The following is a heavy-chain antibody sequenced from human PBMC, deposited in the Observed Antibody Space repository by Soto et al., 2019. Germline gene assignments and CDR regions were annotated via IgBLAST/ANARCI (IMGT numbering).Heavy chain of an antibody. CDR2: IYPGDSYT. Sequence: GESLQISCKGSGYSFTSYWIGWVRQMPGKGLEWMGIIYPGDSYTRYSQSFQGQVTISADKSITTAYLQWSSLKASDTAMYYCATFYGDYEAYWGQGTTVTVSS. CDR1: GYSFTSYW. CDR3: ATFYGDYEAY. D-gene: IGHD4-17*01. V-gene: IGHV5-51*01. J-gene: IGHJ6*02.